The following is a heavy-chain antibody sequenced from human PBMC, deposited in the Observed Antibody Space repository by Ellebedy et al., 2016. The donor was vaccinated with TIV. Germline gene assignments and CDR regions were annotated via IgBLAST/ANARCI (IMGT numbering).Heavy chain of an antibody. D-gene: IGHD3-10*01. Sequence: GESLKISCKGSGYSFTNYWIGWVRQMPGKGLDWMGIIYPGDSDTRYSPSFQGQVTISADKSISTAYLQWSSLKASDTAMYYGASAKYYGSGTYAHYLDYWGQGTLVTVSS. CDR3: ASAKYYGSGTYAHYLDY. J-gene: IGHJ4*02. CDR2: IYPGDSDT. V-gene: IGHV5-51*01. CDR1: GYSFTNYW.